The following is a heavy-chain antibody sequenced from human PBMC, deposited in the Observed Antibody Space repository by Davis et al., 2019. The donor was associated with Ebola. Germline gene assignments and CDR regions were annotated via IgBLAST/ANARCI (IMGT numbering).Heavy chain of an antibody. Sequence: AASVKVSCKASGYTFTSYAMHWVRQAPGQRLEWMGWINAGNGNTKYSQKFQGRVTITRDTSASTAYMELRSLRSDDTAVYYCARDGYWGIAASGYYYYGMDVWGQGTTVTVS. D-gene: IGHD6-13*01. J-gene: IGHJ6*02. CDR1: GYTFTSYA. CDR3: ARDGYWGIAASGYYYYGMDV. CDR2: INAGNGNT. V-gene: IGHV1-3*01.